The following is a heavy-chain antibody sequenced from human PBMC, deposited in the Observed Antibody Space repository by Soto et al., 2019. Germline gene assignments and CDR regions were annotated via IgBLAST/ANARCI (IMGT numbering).Heavy chain of an antibody. CDR1: GGPFISPQSY. V-gene: IGHV4-39*01. J-gene: IGHJ4*02. Sequence: ASETLSLTCSVSGGPFISPQSYCVWIRQPPWRGLEWIGAIYYVGSTYHNPSLKSRATISVDTSKSQLSLKLVAVSAADTAVYYCARSTVAGTPFDSWGQGILVTVSS. CDR2: IYYVGST. D-gene: IGHD6-19*01. CDR3: ARSTVAGTPFDS.